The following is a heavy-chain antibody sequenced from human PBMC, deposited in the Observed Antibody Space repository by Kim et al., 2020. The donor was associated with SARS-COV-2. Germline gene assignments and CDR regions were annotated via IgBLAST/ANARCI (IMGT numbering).Heavy chain of an antibody. Sequence: GGSLRLSCAASGFTFSSYGMHWVRQAPGKGLEWVAILSNDGSNKYYAGSVKGRFTISRDNSKNTLYLQMNSLRTEDTAVYYCAKAGSSSWYAGDYFDYWGQGTLVTVSS. J-gene: IGHJ4*02. D-gene: IGHD6-13*01. CDR3: AKAGSSSWYAGDYFDY. CDR1: GFTFSSYG. CDR2: LSNDGSNK. V-gene: IGHV3-30*18.